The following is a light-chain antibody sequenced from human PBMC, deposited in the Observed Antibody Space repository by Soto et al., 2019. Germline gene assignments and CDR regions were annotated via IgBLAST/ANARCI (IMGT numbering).Light chain of an antibody. CDR2: WAS. Sequence: DIVMTQSSDSLAVALGERATINCKSTQSVLYSSNNKNNLGWYQQKPGQPPKLLIYWASTRESGVPDRFSGSGSGTDFTLTISSLQAEDVAVYSCQQYYTTPWTFGQGTKVEIK. CDR3: QQYYTTPWT. V-gene: IGKV4-1*01. J-gene: IGKJ1*01. CDR1: QSVLYSSNNKNN.